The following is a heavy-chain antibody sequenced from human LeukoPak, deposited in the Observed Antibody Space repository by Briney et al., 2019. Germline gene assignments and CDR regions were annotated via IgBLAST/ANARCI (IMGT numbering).Heavy chain of an antibody. D-gene: IGHD6-6*01. Sequence: PSETLSLTCTVSGGSISSGGYYWNWIRQHPGKGLEWIGYIYYSGSTYYNPSLTSRVIISVDTSKNQFSLKLSSVTAADTAVYYCALAARYYYYTMDVWGQGTTVTVSS. CDR3: ALAARYYYYTMDV. J-gene: IGHJ6*02. CDR1: GGSISSGGYY. V-gene: IGHV4-31*03. CDR2: IYYSGST.